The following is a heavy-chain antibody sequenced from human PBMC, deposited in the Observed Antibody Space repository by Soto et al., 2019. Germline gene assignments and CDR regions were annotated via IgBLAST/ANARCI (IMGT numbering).Heavy chain of an antibody. Sequence: GGSLRLSCAASGFTFSSYWMHWVRQAPGKGLVWVARINRDGSDTDYVDSVKGRFTISRDNAKNTLYLQMHSLRAEDTAVFYCGRGGSDSPMAPGYWGQGTPVTVSS. V-gene: IGHV3-74*01. CDR1: GFTFSSYW. J-gene: IGHJ4*02. D-gene: IGHD5-18*01. CDR2: INRDGSDT. CDR3: GRGGSDSPMAPGY.